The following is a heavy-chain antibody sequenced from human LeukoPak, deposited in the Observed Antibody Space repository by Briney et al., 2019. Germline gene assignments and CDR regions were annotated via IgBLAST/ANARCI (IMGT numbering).Heavy chain of an antibody. Sequence: GGSLRLSCAASGFTFSSYAFSWVRQAPGMGLEWVSTISDSGRTYYADSVKGRFAISRDNSKNTVYLQMNSLRAEDTAVHYCGNLNLKWGQGTLVTVSS. CDR1: GFTFSSYA. J-gene: IGHJ4*02. V-gene: IGHV3-23*01. CDR3: GNLNLK. CDR2: ISDSGRT. D-gene: IGHD1-1*01.